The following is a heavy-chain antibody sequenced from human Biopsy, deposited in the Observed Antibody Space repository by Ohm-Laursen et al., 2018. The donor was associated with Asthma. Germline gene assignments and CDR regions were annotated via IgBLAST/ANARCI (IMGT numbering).Heavy chain of an antibody. CDR3: ARAVDYSHYYGIDV. J-gene: IGHJ6*02. CDR1: GYTFNSAG. D-gene: IGHD3-10*01. CDR2: ISVYNGNT. V-gene: IGHV1-18*01. Sequence: ASVYASCKPSGYTFNSAGITWVRQAPGQGLEWMGWISVYNGNTKVAQKLQDRVTMITDTSTSTAYMELRSLRSDNTAVYFCARAVDYSHYYGIDVWGQGTTVTVS.